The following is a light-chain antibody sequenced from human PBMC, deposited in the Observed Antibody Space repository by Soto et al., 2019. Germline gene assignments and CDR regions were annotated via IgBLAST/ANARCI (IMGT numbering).Light chain of an antibody. J-gene: IGKJ1*01. CDR1: QSIGSNY. CDR2: GAS. Sequence: EIVMTQSPATLSVSPGERATLSCRASQSIGSNYLAWYQQKPGQAPRLLIYGASKRATGIPDRFSGSGSGAEFTLTISRLEPEDFASYYCQQHDTSLTWTFGQGTKVEIK. CDR3: QQHDTSLTWT. V-gene: IGKV3-20*01.